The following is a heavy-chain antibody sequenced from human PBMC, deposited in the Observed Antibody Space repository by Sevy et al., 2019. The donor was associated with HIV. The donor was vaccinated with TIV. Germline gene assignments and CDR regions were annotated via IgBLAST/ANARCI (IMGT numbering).Heavy chain of an antibody. J-gene: IGHJ4*02. CDR2: IKQDGSET. V-gene: IGHV3-7*01. CDR1: GFTFSSYA. Sequence: GGSLRLSCAASGFTFSSYAMSWVRQAPGKGLEWVAKIKQDGSETYYVDSVKGRFTISRDNAKNSLYLQMKSLRADDTAVYYCARAYYKFCGGDCYLDYWGQGTLVTVSS. D-gene: IGHD2-21*02. CDR3: ARAYYKFCGGDCYLDY.